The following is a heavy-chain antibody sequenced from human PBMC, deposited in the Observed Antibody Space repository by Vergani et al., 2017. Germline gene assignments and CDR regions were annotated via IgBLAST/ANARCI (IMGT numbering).Heavy chain of an antibody. Sequence: QVQLVQSGAEVKKPGSSVKVSCKASGGTFSSYAISWVRQAPGQGLEWMGGIIPIFGTANYAQKFQGRVTITADESTSTAYMELSSLRAEDTAVYYCAGGVGLGTAPVYGMDVWGQGTTVTVSS. CDR2: IIPIFGTA. CDR3: AGGVGLGTAPVYGMDV. CDR1: GGTFSSYA. V-gene: IGHV1-69*01. D-gene: IGHD5-18*01. J-gene: IGHJ6*02.